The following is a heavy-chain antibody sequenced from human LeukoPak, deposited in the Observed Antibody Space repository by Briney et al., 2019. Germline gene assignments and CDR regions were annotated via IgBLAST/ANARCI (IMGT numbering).Heavy chain of an antibody. CDR2: IYYSGST. D-gene: IGHD2-2*01. J-gene: IGHJ6*02. V-gene: IGHV4-61*01. Sequence: SETLSLTCTVSGGSVSSGSYYWSWIRQPPGKGLEWIGYIYYSGSTNYNPSLKSRVTISADTSKNQFSLKLSSVTAADTAVYYCARGLIESRPAVNYYYYYGMDVWGQGTTVTVSS. CDR1: GGSVSSGSYY. CDR3: ARGLIESRPAVNYYYYYGMDV.